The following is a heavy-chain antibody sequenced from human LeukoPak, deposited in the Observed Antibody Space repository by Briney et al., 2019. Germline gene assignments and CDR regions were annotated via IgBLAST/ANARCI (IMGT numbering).Heavy chain of an antibody. V-gene: IGHV3-21*01. CDR2: ISSSSSYI. Sequence: GGSLRLSCAASGFTFSSYSMNWVRQAPGKGLEWVSSISSSSSYIYYADSVKGRFTISRDNAKNSLYLQMNSLRAEDTAVYYCARDFWPYYYDSSGSDAFDIWGQGTMVTVSS. J-gene: IGHJ3*02. D-gene: IGHD3-22*01. CDR1: GFTFSSYS. CDR3: ARDFWPYYYDSSGSDAFDI.